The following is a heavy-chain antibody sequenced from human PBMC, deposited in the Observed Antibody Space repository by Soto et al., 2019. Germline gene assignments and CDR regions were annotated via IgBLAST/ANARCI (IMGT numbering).Heavy chain of an antibody. CDR1: GDSISGYY. V-gene: IGHV4-4*07. CDR2: IYSSGNA. CDR3: ARGDVFDL. J-gene: IGHJ3*01. Sequence: QVQLQESGPGLVKPSETVSLICTVSGDSISGYYWSWIRQPAGKGLEWIGRIYSSGNANYNPSLKRRVIMSVDMSKNQFSLKVTSVTAADTAMYYCARGDVFDLWGQGTKVTVSS.